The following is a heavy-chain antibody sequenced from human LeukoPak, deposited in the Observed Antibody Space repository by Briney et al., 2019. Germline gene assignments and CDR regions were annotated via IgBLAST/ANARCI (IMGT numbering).Heavy chain of an antibody. J-gene: IGHJ5*02. CDR3: ARRELEQGSGYYSHNWFDP. D-gene: IGHD3-22*01. Sequence: SETLSLTCTVSGGSISSYYWSWIRQPPGKGLEWIGYIYTSGSTNYNPSLKSRVTISVDTTKNQFPLKLSSVTAADTAVYYCARRELEQGSGYYSHNWFDPWGQGTLVTVSS. CDR2: IYTSGST. CDR1: GGSISSYY. V-gene: IGHV4-4*09.